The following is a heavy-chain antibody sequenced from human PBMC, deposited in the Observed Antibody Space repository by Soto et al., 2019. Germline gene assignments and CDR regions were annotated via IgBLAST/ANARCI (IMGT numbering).Heavy chain of an antibody. Sequence: GGSLRLSCAASGFTFSSYAMHWVRQAPGKGLEYVSAISSNGGSTYYANSVKGRFTISRDNSKNTLYLQMGSLRAEDMAVYYCARRRIGTYDILTGYYLDAFDIWGQGTMVTVSS. J-gene: IGHJ3*02. D-gene: IGHD3-9*01. CDR2: ISSNGGST. V-gene: IGHV3-64*01. CDR1: GFTFSSYA. CDR3: ARRRIGTYDILTGYYLDAFDI.